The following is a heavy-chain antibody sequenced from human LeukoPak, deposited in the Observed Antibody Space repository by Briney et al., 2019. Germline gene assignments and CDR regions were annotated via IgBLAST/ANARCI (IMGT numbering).Heavy chain of an antibody. CDR3: ARDYYDSSGYHYAFDI. Sequence: SQTLSLTCTVSGGSISSGSYYWSWIRQPAGKGLEWIGRIYTSGSTNYNPSLKSRVTISVDTSKNQFSLKLSSVTAADTAVYYCARDYYDSSGYHYAFDIWGQGRMVTVSS. J-gene: IGHJ3*02. CDR2: IYTSGST. CDR1: GGSISSGSYY. V-gene: IGHV4-61*02. D-gene: IGHD3-22*01.